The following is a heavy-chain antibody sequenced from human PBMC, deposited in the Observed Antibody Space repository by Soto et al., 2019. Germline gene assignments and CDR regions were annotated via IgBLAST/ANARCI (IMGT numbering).Heavy chain of an antibody. Sequence: ASVKVSCKASGYTFTSDGSRWVRQAPGQGLQWMGWISADNGNTNYAQKLQGRVTMTTDTSTSTAYMELRSLRSDDTAVYYCARDEDIVVVLAVTYYHYGMDVWGQGSTVTVSS. CDR3: ARDEDIVVVLAVTYYHYGMDV. CDR1: GYTFTSDG. D-gene: IGHD2-15*01. CDR2: ISADNGNT. V-gene: IGHV1-18*01. J-gene: IGHJ6*02.